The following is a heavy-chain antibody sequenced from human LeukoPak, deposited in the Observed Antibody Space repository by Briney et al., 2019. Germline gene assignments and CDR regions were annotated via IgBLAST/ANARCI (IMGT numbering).Heavy chain of an antibody. CDR3: AGYCGGGTCNAAGY. CDR1: GFTFSSYG. CDR2: IWYDGSNK. D-gene: IGHD2-15*01. J-gene: IGHJ4*02. V-gene: IGHV3-33*01. Sequence: GGSLRLSCAASGFTFSSYGMPWVRQAPGKGLEWVAVIWYDGSNKYYADSVKGRFTISRDNSKNTLYLQMNSLRAEDTAVYYCAGYCGGGTCNAAGYWGQGTLVTVSS.